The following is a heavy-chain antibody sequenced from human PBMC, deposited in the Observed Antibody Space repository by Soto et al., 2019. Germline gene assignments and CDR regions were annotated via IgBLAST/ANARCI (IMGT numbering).Heavy chain of an antibody. V-gene: IGHV3-33*08. D-gene: IGHD2-2*01. CDR3: ATEPIVVVPAGYGMDV. CDR1: GFTFSSYG. Sequence: GGSLRLSCPATGFTFSSYGMHWVRQAPGKGLEWVAVIWYDGSNKYYADSVKGRFTISRDNSKNTLYLQMNSLRAEDTAVYYCATEPIVVVPAGYGMDVWGQGTTVTVSS. CDR2: IWYDGSNK. J-gene: IGHJ6*02.